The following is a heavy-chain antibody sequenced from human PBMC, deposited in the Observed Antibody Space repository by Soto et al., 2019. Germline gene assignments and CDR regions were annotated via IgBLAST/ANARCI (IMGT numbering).Heavy chain of an antibody. CDR3: AREQPYYYGSGSRAPYFDY. CDR1: GGSLSNYY. J-gene: IGHJ4*02. CDR2: IYYSGST. V-gene: IGHV4-59*01. D-gene: IGHD3-10*01. Sequence: PSETPSITCVVSGGSLSNYYLSWIRQPPGKGLEWIGYIYYSGSTNYNPSLKSRVTISVDTSKNQFSLKLSSVTAADTAVYYCAREQPYYYGSGSRAPYFDYWGQGTLVTVSS.